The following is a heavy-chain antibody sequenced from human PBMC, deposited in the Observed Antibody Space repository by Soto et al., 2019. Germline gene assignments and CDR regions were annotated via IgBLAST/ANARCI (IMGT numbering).Heavy chain of an antibody. V-gene: IGHV3-23*01. J-gene: IGHJ4*02. CDR1: GFTFSSYA. CDR2: ISGSGGST. Sequence: GGSLRLSCAASGFTFSSYAMSWVRQAPGKGLEWVSAISGSGGSTYYADSVKGRFTISRDNSKNTLYLQMNSLRAEDTAVYYCAKDPPQGVADAGIHFDYWGQGTLVTVSS. D-gene: IGHD6-13*01. CDR3: AKDPPQGVADAGIHFDY.